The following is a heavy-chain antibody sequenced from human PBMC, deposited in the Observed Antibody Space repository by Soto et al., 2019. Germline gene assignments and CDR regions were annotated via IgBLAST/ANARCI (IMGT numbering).Heavy chain of an antibody. D-gene: IGHD5-12*01. Sequence: GASVKVSCKASGGTFSSYTISWVRQAPGQGLEWMGRIIPILGIANYAQKFQGRATITADKSTSTAYMELSSLRSEDTAVYYCARGVSHSGYEYYYYYGMDVWGQGTTVTVSS. J-gene: IGHJ6*02. CDR2: IIPILGIA. CDR3: ARGVSHSGYEYYYYYGMDV. CDR1: GGTFSSYT. V-gene: IGHV1-69*02.